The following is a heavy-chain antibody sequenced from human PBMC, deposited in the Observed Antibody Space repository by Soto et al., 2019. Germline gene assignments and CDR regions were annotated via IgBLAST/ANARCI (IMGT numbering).Heavy chain of an antibody. J-gene: IGHJ5*02. CDR3: ARDPSCSGGSCSMGGYNWFDP. V-gene: IGHV1-69*06. CDR2: ILPIFGTA. D-gene: IGHD2-15*01. CDR1: GGTFSSYA. Sequence: QVQLVQSGAEGKKPGSSVKVSFKASGGTFSSYAISWVRQAPGQGLEWMGGILPIFGTATYAKKFQGRVTINADKSTSTAYRELSSLRAEDTAVYYCARDPSCSGGSCSMGGYNWFDPWGHGTLVTVSS.